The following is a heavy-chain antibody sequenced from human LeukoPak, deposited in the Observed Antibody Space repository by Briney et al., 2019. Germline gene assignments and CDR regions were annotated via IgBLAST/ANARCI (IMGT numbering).Heavy chain of an antibody. CDR3: ARKLYDYGDYLRDAFDI. CDR1: GGTFSSYA. J-gene: IGHJ3*02. V-gene: IGHV1-69*01. Sequence: SVKVSCKASGGTFSSYAISWVRQAPGQGLEWMVGIIPIFGTANYAQKFQGRVTITADESTSTAYTELSSLRSEDTAVYYCARKLYDYGDYLRDAFDIWGQGTMVTVSS. D-gene: IGHD4-17*01. CDR2: IIPIFGTA.